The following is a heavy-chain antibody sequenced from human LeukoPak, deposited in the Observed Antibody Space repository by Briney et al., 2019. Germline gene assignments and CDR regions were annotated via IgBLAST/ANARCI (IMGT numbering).Heavy chain of an antibody. V-gene: IGHV4-39*01. CDR2: IYYSGST. D-gene: IGHD3-10*01. Sequence: SETLSLTCTVSGGSISSSSYYWGWIRQPPGKGLEWIGSIYYSGSTYYNPSLKSRVTISVDTSKTQFSLKLSSVTAADTAVYYCARFERGYYYMDVWGKGTTVTVSS. CDR1: GGSISSSSYY. J-gene: IGHJ6*03. CDR3: ARFERGYYYMDV.